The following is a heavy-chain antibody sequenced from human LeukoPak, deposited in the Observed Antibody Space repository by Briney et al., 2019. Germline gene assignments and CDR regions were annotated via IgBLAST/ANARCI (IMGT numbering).Heavy chain of an antibody. J-gene: IGHJ4*02. CDR3: ARDLRDSSSWYPGY. D-gene: IGHD6-13*01. CDR2: IWYDGSNK. CDR1: GFTFSSYG. V-gene: IGHV3-33*01. Sequence: GRSLRLSCAASGFTFSSYGVHWVRQAPGKGLEWVAVIWYDGSNKYYADSVKGRFTISRDNSKNTLYLQMNSLRAEDTAVYYCARDLRDSSSWYPGYWGQGTLVTVSS.